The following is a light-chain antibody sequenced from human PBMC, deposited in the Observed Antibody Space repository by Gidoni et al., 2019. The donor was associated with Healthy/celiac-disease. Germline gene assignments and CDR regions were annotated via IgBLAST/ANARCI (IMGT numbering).Light chain of an antibody. CDR2: AAS. Sequence: DIQLTQSPSFLSASVGDRVTITCRASQGISSYLDWYQQKPGKAPKLLIYAASTLQSGVPSMFSGSGSGTEFTLTISSLQPEDFATYYCQQLNSYPLLTFGGGTKVEIK. V-gene: IGKV1-9*01. J-gene: IGKJ4*01. CDR1: QGISSY. CDR3: QQLNSYPLLT.